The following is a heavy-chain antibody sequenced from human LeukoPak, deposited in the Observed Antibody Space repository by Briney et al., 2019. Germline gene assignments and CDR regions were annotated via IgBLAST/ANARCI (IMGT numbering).Heavy chain of an antibody. CDR2: ISGSGGST. D-gene: IGHD3-22*01. CDR1: GFTFSSYA. J-gene: IGHJ6*02. CDR3: ATMIVSYYYGMDV. V-gene: IGHV3-23*01. Sequence: GGSLRLSRAASGFTFSSYAMSWVRQAPGKGLEWVSAISGSGGSTYYADSVKGRFTISRDNSKNTLYLQMNSLRAEDTAVYYCATMIVSYYYGMDVWGQGTTVTVSS.